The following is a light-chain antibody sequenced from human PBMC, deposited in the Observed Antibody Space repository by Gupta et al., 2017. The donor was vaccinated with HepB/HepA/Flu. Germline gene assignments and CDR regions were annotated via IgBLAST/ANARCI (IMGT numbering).Light chain of an antibody. J-gene: IGKJ1*01. CDR2: LGS. CDR1: QSLLHSNGYNY. CDR3: MRALQTPWT. V-gene: IGKV2-28*01. Sequence: DIVMTQSPLSLPVSPGEPAPISCRSSQSLLHSNGYNYLAWYLKKPGQSPQLLIYLGSNRASGVPDRFSGSGSGTDFTLKISRMKAEDVRVYYCMRALQTPWTFGQGTRVEIK.